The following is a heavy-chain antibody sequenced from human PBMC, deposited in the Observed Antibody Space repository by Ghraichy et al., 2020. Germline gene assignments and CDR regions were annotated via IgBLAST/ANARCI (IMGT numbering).Heavy chain of an antibody. CDR1: GYTFTGYY. CDR2: INPNSGGT. Sequence: ASVQVSCKASGYTFTGYYMHWVRQAPGQGLEWMGWINPNSGGTNYAQKFQGWVTMTRDTSISTAYMELSRLRSDDTAVYYCARGRITIFGVVINLGMDVWGQGTTVTVSS. V-gene: IGHV1-2*04. CDR3: ARGRITIFGVVINLGMDV. J-gene: IGHJ6*02. D-gene: IGHD3-3*01.